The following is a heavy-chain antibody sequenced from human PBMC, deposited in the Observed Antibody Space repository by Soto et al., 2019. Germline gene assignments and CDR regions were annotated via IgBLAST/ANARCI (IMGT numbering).Heavy chain of an antibody. CDR2: INSGSGTT. V-gene: IGHV3-48*02. CDR1: DFTFSIYT. Sequence: EEQLVESGGGLVRPGGSLRLSCAASDFTFSIYTMNWVRQAPGKGLEWLAYINSGSGTTHYADSVKGRFTISRDDAQKSLFLQMSNLRDEDTAVYYCGRDIIVMSRTGMDVWGQGTTVTVS. CDR3: GRDIIVMSRTGMDV. J-gene: IGHJ6*02. D-gene: IGHD3-22*01.